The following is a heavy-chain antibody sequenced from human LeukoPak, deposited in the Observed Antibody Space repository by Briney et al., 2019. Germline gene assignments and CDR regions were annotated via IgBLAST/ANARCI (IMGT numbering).Heavy chain of an antibody. V-gene: IGHV1-2*02. CDR1: GYTFTGYY. J-gene: IGHJ4*02. D-gene: IGHD3-10*01. Sequence: ASVKVSCKASGYTFTGYYMHWVRQAPGQGLECMGWINPNSGGTNYAQKFQGRVTMTRDTSISTAYMELSRLTSDDTAVYYCARADYYGSGTYAYWGQGTLVTVSS. CDR3: ARADYYGSGTYAY. CDR2: INPNSGGT.